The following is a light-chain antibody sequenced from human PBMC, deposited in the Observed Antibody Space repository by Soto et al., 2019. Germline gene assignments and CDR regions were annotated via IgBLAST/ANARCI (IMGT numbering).Light chain of an antibody. CDR3: VLYMGSGYVV. Sequence: QAVVTQEPSFSVSHEGTVTLTCGLSSGSVSTSYYPSWYQQTPGQAPRTLIYSTNTRSSGVPDRFSGSILGNKAALTITGAQADDESDYYCVLYMGSGYVVFGGGTKLTAL. J-gene: IGLJ2*01. CDR2: STN. V-gene: IGLV8-61*01. CDR1: SGSVSTSYY.